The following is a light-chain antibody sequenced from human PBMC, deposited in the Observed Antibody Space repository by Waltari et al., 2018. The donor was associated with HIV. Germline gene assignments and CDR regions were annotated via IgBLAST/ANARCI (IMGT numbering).Light chain of an antibody. CDR1: SSDIGSYNL. V-gene: IGLV2-23*02. CDR3: CSFAGSTSWV. J-gene: IGLJ3*02. CDR2: VVT. Sequence: QSALTQPASVSGSPGQSITFSCTGTSSDIGSYNLVSWYQPHPGKAPRLMIYVVTKRPSGVAYRLSGSKSGNTASLTISGLQAEDEADYYCCSFAGSTSWVFGGGTKLTVL.